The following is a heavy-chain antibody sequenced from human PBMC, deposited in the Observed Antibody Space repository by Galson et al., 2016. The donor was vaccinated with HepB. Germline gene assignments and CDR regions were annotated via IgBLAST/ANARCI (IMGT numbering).Heavy chain of an antibody. CDR1: GYTFTSYY. Sequence: SVKVSCKASGYTFTSYYMHWVRQAPGQGLEWMGIINPSGDFTNYAQKFQGRVTMTRDTSTSTVYMELSSLRSEDTAVYFCARARVVVSVHAFDIWGQGTLVTVSS. CDR2: INPSGDFT. V-gene: IGHV1-46*01. J-gene: IGHJ3*02. CDR3: ARARVVVSVHAFDI. D-gene: IGHD2-15*01.